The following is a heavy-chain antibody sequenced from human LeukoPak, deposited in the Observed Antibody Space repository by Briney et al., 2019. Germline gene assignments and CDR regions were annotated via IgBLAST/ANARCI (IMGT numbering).Heavy chain of an antibody. CDR2: ISSSSSYT. Sequence: GGSLRLSCAASGFTFSDYYMSWIRQAPGKGLEWVSYISSSSSYTNYADSVKGRFTISRDNAKNSLYLQMNSLRAEDTAVYYCAREGVEVRSQLDYWGQGTLVTVSS. D-gene: IGHD3-22*01. CDR1: GFTFSDYY. V-gene: IGHV3-11*06. CDR3: AREGVEVRSQLDY. J-gene: IGHJ4*02.